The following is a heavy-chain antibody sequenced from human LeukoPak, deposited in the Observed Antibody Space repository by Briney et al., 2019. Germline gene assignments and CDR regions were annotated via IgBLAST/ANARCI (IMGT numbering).Heavy chain of an antibody. V-gene: IGHV4-39*07. CDR3: ARDPPKYSSGQNAFDI. CDR2: IYYSGST. CDR1: GGSISSSSYY. D-gene: IGHD2-21*01. Sequence: SETLSLTCTVSGGSISSSSYYWGWIRQPPGKGLEWIGSIYYSGSTYYNPSLKSRVTISVDTSKNQFSLKLSSVTAADTAVYYCARDPPKYSSGQNAFDIWGQGTMVTVSS. J-gene: IGHJ3*02.